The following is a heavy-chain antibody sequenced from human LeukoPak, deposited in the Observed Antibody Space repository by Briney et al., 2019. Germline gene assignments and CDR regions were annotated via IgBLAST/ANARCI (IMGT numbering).Heavy chain of an antibody. CDR1: GYTFTSYG. Sequence: ASVKVSCKASGYTFTSYGITWVRQAPGQGREWMGWISTYNGNSNYSQKLHSRLTITADKSTSTGYMELSSLRSEDTAVYYCAGKVAMTVKDAFDIWGQGTMVTVSS. V-gene: IGHV1-18*01. J-gene: IGHJ3*02. CDR2: ISTYNGNS. D-gene: IGHD3-22*01. CDR3: AGKVAMTVKDAFDI.